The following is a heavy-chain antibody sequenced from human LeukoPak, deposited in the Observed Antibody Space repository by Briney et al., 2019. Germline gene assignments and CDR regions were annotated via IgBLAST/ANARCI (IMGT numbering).Heavy chain of an antibody. CDR1: GFTFSYYG. V-gene: IGHV3-30*18. CDR3: AKPHGLIYYYYYMDV. D-gene: IGHD5-24*01. CDR2: ISYDGSNK. Sequence: PGGSLRLSCAPSGFTFSYYGMHWVRQAPGKGLEWVAVISYDGSNKYYADSVKGRFTISRDNSKNTLYLQMNSLRAEDTAVYYCAKPHGLIYYYYYMDVWGKGTTVTVSS. J-gene: IGHJ6*03.